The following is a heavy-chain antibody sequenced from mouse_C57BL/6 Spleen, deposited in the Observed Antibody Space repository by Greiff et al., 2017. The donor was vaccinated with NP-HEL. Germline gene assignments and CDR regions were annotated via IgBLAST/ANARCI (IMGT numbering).Heavy chain of an antibody. V-gene: IGHV1-76*01. CDR1: GYTFTDYY. Sequence: QVQLQQSGAELVRPGASVKLSCKASGYTFTDYYINWVKQRPGQGLEWIARIYPGSGNTYYNEKFKGKATLTAEKSSSTAYMQLSSLTSEDSAVYFCASSTYYYARSYWSFDGWGTGTTVTVSS. CDR2: IYPGSGNT. CDR3: ASSTYYYARSYWSFDG. J-gene: IGHJ1*03. D-gene: IGHD1-1*01.